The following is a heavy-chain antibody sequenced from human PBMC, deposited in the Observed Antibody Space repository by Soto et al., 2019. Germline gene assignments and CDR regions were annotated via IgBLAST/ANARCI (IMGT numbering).Heavy chain of an antibody. CDR3: IKDTTPGALHF. CDR1: GVTLEDYA. D-gene: IGHD1-26*01. Sequence: PGGSLRLSCVASGVTLEDYAMHWVRQVPGEGLEWVSGIYSDSRRTGYADSVKGRFTIFRDNAKNSLYLQMDSLRAEDTALYYCIKDTTPGALHFWGRGPLVSVS. CDR2: IYSDSRRT. J-gene: IGHJ4*02. V-gene: IGHV3-9*01.